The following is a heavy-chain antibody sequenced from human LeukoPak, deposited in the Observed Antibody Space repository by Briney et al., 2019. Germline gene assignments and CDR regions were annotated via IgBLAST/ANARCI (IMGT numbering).Heavy chain of an antibody. J-gene: IGHJ5*02. Sequence: ASVKVSCKASGYRFTGYYMHWVRQGPGQGLEWVGWINPNSGGTNYAQTFQGRVTMTRVTSISTAYMELSRLRSDDTAVYYCARDLGYCSSTSCDLNRFDPWGQGTLVTVSS. V-gene: IGHV1-2*02. CDR3: ARDLGYCSSTSCDLNRFDP. CDR2: INPNSGGT. D-gene: IGHD2-2*01. CDR1: GYRFTGYY.